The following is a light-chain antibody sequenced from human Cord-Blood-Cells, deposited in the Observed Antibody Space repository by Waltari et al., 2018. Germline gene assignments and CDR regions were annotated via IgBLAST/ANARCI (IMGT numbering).Light chain of an antibody. CDR2: GAS. CDR1: QSVSSSY. Sequence: EIVLTQSPGTLSLSPGERATLSCRASQSVSSSYLVWYQQKPGQAPRLLIYGASSRATGIPDRFSGSGSGTDFTLTISRLEPEDFAAYYCQQYGSSPYTFGQGTKLEIK. J-gene: IGKJ2*01. V-gene: IGKV3-20*01. CDR3: QQYGSSPYT.